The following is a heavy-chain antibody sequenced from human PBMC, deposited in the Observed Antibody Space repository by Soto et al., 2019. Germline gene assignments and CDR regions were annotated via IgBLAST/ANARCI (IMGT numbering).Heavy chain of an antibody. V-gene: IGHV3-9*03. CDR2: ISWNSGSI. CDR3: AKDGKDYYGSGLGYYYYMDV. J-gene: IGHJ6*03. Sequence: GGSLRLSCAASGFTFDDYAMHWVRQAPGKGLEWVSGISWNSGSIGYADSVKGRFTISRDNAKNSLYLQMNSLRAEDMALYYCAKDGKDYYGSGLGYYYYMDVWGKGTTVTVSS. CDR1: GFTFDDYA. D-gene: IGHD3-10*01.